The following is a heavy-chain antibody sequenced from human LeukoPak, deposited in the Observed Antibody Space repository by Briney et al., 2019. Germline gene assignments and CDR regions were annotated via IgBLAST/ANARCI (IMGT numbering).Heavy chain of an antibody. Sequence: SETLSLTCTVSGGSISSSSYYWGWIRQPPGKGLEWIGSIYYSGSTYYNPSLKSRVTISVDTSKNQFSLKLSSVTATDTAVYYCASTLRFLPYRRFDYWGQGILVTVPS. CDR3: ASTLRFLPYRRFDY. D-gene: IGHD3-3*01. CDR1: GGSISSSSYY. J-gene: IGHJ4*02. CDR2: IYYSGST. V-gene: IGHV4-39*01.